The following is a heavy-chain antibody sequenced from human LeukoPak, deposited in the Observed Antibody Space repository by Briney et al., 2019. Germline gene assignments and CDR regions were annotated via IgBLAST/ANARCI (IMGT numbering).Heavy chain of an antibody. V-gene: IGHV2-5*02. CDR2: IYWDDDR. J-gene: IGHJ4*02. CDR1: GFSLSTSGVG. D-gene: IGHD3-10*01. CDR3: ARMRESYGSGSYFSYDS. Sequence: SGPTLVKPTQTLTLTCTFSGFSLSTSGVGVGWIRQPPGKALEWLALIYWDDDRRYSPSLQNRLTITKDTSKNQVVLTMTNMDPVDTATYYCARMRESYGSGSYFSYDSWGQGTLVTVSS.